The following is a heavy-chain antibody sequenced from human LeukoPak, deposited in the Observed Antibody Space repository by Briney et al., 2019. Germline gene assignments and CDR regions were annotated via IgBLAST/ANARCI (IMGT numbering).Heavy chain of an antibody. J-gene: IGHJ4*02. V-gene: IGHV1-2*04. CDR3: ARAYSSSYFYFDY. D-gene: IGHD6-13*01. CDR1: GYTFTGYY. Sequence: SCKASGYTFTGYYMHWVRQAPGQGLEGMGWINPNSGGTNYAQKFQGWVTMTRDTSISTAYMELSRLRSDDTAVYYCARAYSSSYFYFDYWGQGTLVTVSS. CDR2: INPNSGGT.